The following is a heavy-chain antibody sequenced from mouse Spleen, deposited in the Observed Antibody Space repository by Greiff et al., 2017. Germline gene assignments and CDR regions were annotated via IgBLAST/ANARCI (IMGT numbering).Heavy chain of an antibody. J-gene: IGHJ2*01. CDR2: ISSGSSTI. D-gene: IGHD1-1*01. V-gene: IGHV5-17*01. CDR3: ARPSYGRIFDY. CDR1: GFTFSDYG. Sequence: DVKLVESGGGLVKPGGSLKLSCAASGFTFSDYGMHWVRQAPEKGLEWVAYISSGSSTIYYADTVKGRFTISRDNAKNTLFLQMTSLRSEDTAMYYCARPSYGRIFDYWGQGTTLTVSS.